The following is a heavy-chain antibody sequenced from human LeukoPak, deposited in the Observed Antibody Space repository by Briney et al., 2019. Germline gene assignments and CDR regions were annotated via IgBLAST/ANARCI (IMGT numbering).Heavy chain of an antibody. CDR1: GYTFTSYG. CDR3: ARIFYYDSSGYSSGFDY. D-gene: IGHD3-22*01. J-gene: IGHJ4*02. Sequence: ASVKVSCKASGYTFTSYGISWVRQAPGQGLEWMGWISAYNGNTNHAQKLQGRVTMTTDTSTSTAYVELRSLRSDDTAVYYCARIFYYDSSGYSSGFDYWGQGTLVTVSS. CDR2: ISAYNGNT. V-gene: IGHV1-18*01.